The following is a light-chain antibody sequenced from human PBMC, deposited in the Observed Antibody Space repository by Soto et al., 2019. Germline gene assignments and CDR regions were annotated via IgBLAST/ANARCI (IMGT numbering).Light chain of an antibody. CDR1: SYNIGAGYD. CDR3: QSYDSSLSGVV. Sequence: QSVLTPPPSVSGAPGQRVTISCTGSSYNIGAGYDVHWYQQLPGTAPKLLIYGNSNRPSGVPDRFSGSKSGTSASLAITGVQAEDEADYYCQSYDSSLSGVVFGGGTKLTVL. CDR2: GNS. V-gene: IGLV1-40*01. J-gene: IGLJ2*01.